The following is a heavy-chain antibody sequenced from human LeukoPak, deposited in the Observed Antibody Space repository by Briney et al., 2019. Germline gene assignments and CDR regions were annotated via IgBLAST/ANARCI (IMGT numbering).Heavy chain of an antibody. Sequence: LGGSLRLSCAASEFHFSTHGMNWVRQAPGKGLEWVSGVSPSGDITYYADSVMGRFTISRDNRKSTVSLQMNSLRAEDTALYCCVRDLDWGAFDVWGQGTMVTVSS. V-gene: IGHV3-23*01. J-gene: IGHJ3*01. CDR1: EFHFSTHG. D-gene: IGHD3/OR15-3a*01. CDR3: VRDLDWGAFDV. CDR2: VSPSGDIT.